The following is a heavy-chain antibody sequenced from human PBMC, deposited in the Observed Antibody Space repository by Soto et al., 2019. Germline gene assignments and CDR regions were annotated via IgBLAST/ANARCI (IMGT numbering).Heavy chain of an antibody. Sequence: QVQLVQSGAEVKKPGASVKVSCKASGYTFTSYGISWVRQAPGQGLEWMGWISAYNGNTNYAQKLQGRVTMTTDTSTRTAYLELRSLRSDDTAVYYCASDRNWNYVDGSYYFDYWGQGTLVTVSS. CDR3: ASDRNWNYVDGSYYFDY. D-gene: IGHD1-7*01. CDR1: GYTFTSYG. V-gene: IGHV1-18*04. CDR2: ISAYNGNT. J-gene: IGHJ4*02.